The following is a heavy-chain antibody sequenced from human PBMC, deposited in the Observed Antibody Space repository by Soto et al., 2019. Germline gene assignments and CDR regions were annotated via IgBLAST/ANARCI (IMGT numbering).Heavy chain of an antibody. J-gene: IGHJ1*01. CDR3: AREGYGGNPQYFQH. CDR2: ISSSSSYI. V-gene: IGHV3-21*01. CDR1: GFTFSSYS. D-gene: IGHD2-15*01. Sequence: EVQLVESGGGLVKPGGSLRLSCAASGFTFSSYSMNWVRQAPGKGLEWVSSISSSSSYIYYADSVKGRFTISRDNAEYSLYLQMNSLRAEDTAVYYCAREGYGGNPQYFQHWGQGTLVTVSS.